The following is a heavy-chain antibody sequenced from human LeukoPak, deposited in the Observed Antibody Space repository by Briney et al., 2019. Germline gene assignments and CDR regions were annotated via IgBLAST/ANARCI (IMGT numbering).Heavy chain of an antibody. J-gene: IGHJ3*02. CDR3: AKGSVVPAAMGVPAFDI. D-gene: IGHD2-2*01. V-gene: IGHV3-30*02. Sequence: GGSLRLSSAASGFTFISYGMRWVRQAPDKGGEWVAFIRYDGSNKYYADSVKGRFTISRDNSKNTLYLQMNSLRAEDTAVYYCAKGSVVPAAMGVPAFDIWGQGTMVTVSS. CDR1: GFTFISYG. CDR2: IRYDGSNK.